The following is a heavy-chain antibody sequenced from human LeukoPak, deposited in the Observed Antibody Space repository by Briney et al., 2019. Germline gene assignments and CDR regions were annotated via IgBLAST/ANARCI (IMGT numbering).Heavy chain of an antibody. CDR1: GGSFSGYY. Sequence: SETLSLTCAVYGGSFSGYYWSWIRQPPGKGLEWIGEINHSGSTNYNPSLKSRVTISIDTSKIQFSLKLTSVTAADTAVYYCAREHYTSGWYIRDWGQGTLVTVSP. D-gene: IGHD6-19*01. CDR3: AREHYTSGWYIRD. V-gene: IGHV4-34*01. J-gene: IGHJ4*02. CDR2: INHSGST.